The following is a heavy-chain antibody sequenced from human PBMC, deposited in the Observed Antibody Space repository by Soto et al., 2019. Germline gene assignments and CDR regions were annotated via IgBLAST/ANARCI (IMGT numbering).Heavy chain of an antibody. CDR3: ARDGYLWGTYYGMDV. D-gene: IGHD6-13*01. CDR1: GFTFSSYS. J-gene: IGHJ6*02. CDR2: ISSSSSYI. Sequence: SGGSLRLSCAASGFTFSSYSMNWVRQAPGKGLDWVSSISSSSSYIYYADSVKGRFTISRDNAKNSLYLQMNSLRAEDTAVYYCARDGYLWGTYYGMDVWGQGTPVTVSS. V-gene: IGHV3-21*01.